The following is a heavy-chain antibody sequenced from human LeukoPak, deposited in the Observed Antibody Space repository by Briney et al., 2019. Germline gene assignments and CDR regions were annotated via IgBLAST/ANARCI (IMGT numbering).Heavy chain of an antibody. CDR1: GFTFSSYA. CDR3: ARVYGRDAFDI. J-gene: IGHJ3*02. Sequence: PGRSLRLSCAASGFTFSSYAMHWVRQASGKGLEWVAVISYDGSNKYYADSVKGRFTISRDNSKNTLYLQMNSLRAEDTAVYYCARVYGRDAFDIWGQGTMVTVSS. D-gene: IGHD1-26*01. CDR2: ISYDGSNK. V-gene: IGHV3-30*01.